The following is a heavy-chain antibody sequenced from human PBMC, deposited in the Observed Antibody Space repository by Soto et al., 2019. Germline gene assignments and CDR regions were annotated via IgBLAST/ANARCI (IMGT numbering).Heavy chain of an antibody. CDR3: AKDRGSGGIVTGTPDS. V-gene: IGHV3-23*01. J-gene: IGHJ4*02. D-gene: IGHD3-9*01. CDR2: LSAGGST. Sequence: HPGGSLRLSCAVSGLTLSSSAMTWVRQAPGKGLEWVSTLSAGGSTYYAASVKGRFTISRNSSENSLYLQMGSLKAEDTAVYFCAKDRGSGGIVTGTPDSWGPGTQVTVSS. CDR1: GLTLSSSA.